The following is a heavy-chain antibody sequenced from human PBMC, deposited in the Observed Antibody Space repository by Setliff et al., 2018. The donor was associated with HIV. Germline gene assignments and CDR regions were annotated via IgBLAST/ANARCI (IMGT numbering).Heavy chain of an antibody. CDR3: ARGNVVVPAAMPGDI. V-gene: IGHV7-4-1*02. CDR1: GYTFTSYA. Sequence: ASVKVSCKASGYTFTSYAMNWVRQAPGQGLEWMGWINTKTGNPTYAQGFTGRFVLSLDTSVSTAYLQISSLKAEDTAVYYCARGNVVVPAAMPGDIWGQGTMVTVSS. J-gene: IGHJ3*02. D-gene: IGHD2-2*01. CDR2: INTKTGNP.